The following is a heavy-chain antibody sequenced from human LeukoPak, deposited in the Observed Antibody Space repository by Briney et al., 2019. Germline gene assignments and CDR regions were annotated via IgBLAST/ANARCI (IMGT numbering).Heavy chain of an antibody. D-gene: IGHD3-10*01. CDR1: GYTFTSYD. Sequence: ASVKVSCKASGYTFTSYDINWVRQATGQGLEWMGWMNPNSGNTGYAQKFRGRVTMTRNTSISTAYMELSSLRSEDTAVYYCARGVSYGSGSYYAYWGQGTLVTVSS. CDR3: ARGVSYGSGSYYAY. J-gene: IGHJ4*02. V-gene: IGHV1-8*01. CDR2: MNPNSGNT.